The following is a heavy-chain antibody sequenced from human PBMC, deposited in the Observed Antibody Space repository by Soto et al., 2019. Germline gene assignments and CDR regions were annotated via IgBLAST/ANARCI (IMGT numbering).Heavy chain of an antibody. CDR3: AREYYDYIWGSYRSRYYYYYYMDV. Sequence: GGPLSLSCAASGFTFSDYYMSWIRQAPGKGLEWVSYISSSGSTIYYADSVKGRFTISRDNAKNSLYLQMNSLGAEDMAVYYCAREYYDYIWGSYRSRYYYYYYMDVWGKGTTVTVSS. D-gene: IGHD3-16*02. CDR1: GFTFSDYY. J-gene: IGHJ6*03. CDR2: ISSSGSTI. V-gene: IGHV3-11*01.